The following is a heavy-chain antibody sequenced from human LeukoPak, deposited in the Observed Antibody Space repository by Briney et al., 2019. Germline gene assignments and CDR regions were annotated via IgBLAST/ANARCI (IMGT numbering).Heavy chain of an antibody. J-gene: IGHJ4*02. Sequence: SGTLSLTCAVYGGSFSGYYWGWIRQPPGKGLEWIGSIYYSGSTYYNPSLKSRVTISVDTSKNQFSLKLSSVTAADTAVYYCARHALDYYGSGSYLFDYWGQGTLVTVSS. CDR1: GGSFSGYY. V-gene: IGHV4-39*01. CDR2: IYYSGST. CDR3: ARHALDYYGSGSYLFDY. D-gene: IGHD3-10*01.